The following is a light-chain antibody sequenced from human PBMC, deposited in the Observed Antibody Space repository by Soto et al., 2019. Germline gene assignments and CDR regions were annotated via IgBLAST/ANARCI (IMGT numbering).Light chain of an antibody. V-gene: IGLV2-14*01. Sequence: QSVLTQPASVSGSPGQSITISCTGTSSDVGGYNYVSWYQQHSGKAPKIMIYDVSNRPLGISNRFSGSKSFNTASLTISGLQAEHEADYYCRSYTSSDFVVFGGETQLT. CDR2: DVS. J-gene: IGLJ2*01. CDR3: RSYTSSDFVV. CDR1: SSDVGGYNY.